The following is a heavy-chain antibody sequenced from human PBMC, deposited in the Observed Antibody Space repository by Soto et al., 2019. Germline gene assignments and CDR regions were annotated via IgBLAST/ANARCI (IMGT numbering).Heavy chain of an antibody. J-gene: IGHJ4*02. CDR2: TSYDGSTT. CDR1: GFTFNNYG. D-gene: IGHD1-1*01. Sequence: GGSLRLSCAASGFTFNNYGMHWVRQAPGKGLEWVAITSYDGSTTYYADSVKGRFTISRDNSKNTLYLQMNSLRVEDTAVYYCAKGGLLTIMYYFDYWGQGTPVTVPQ. CDR3: AKGGLLTIMYYFDY. V-gene: IGHV3-30*18.